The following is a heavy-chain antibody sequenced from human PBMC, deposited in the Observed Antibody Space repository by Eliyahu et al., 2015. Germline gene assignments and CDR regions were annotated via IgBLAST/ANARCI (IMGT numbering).Heavy chain of an antibody. V-gene: IGHV3-74*01. J-gene: IGHJ3*02. CDR1: GFTFNTYW. CDR2: VDSDGSGT. CDR3: ARGGLSHAFDI. Sequence: EVQLVESGGGLVQPGGSLRLSCAASGFTFNTYWMHWVRQAPGKGLGWGSRVDSDGSGTIYADSVRGRFTVSRDNAKSTLYLQLNSLRGEDTAVYYCARGGLSHAFDIWGQGTMVTVSS.